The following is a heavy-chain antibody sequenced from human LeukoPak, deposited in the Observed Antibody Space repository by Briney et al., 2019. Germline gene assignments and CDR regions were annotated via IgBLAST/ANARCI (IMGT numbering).Heavy chain of an antibody. Sequence: SVKVSCKASGGTFSSYAISWVRQAPGQGLEWMGRIIPIFGTANYAQKFQGRVTINTDESTSTAYMELSSLRSEDTAVYYCARTSLYYDSSGYRGVLDYWGQGTLVTVSS. CDR3: ARTSLYYDSSGYRGVLDY. CDR2: IIPIFGTA. CDR1: GGTFSSYA. J-gene: IGHJ4*02. D-gene: IGHD3-22*01. V-gene: IGHV1-69*05.